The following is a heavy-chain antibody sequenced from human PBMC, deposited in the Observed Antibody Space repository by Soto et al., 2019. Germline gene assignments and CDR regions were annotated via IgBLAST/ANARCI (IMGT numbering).Heavy chain of an antibody. D-gene: IGHD3-16*02. CDR3: ARIMITFGGVIVPDY. CDR2: IFSNDEK. V-gene: IGHV2-26*01. Sequence: QVTLKESGPVLVNPTETLTLTCTVSGFSLSNARMGVSWIRQPPGKALEWLAHIFSNDEKSYSTSLKSRLTISKDTSKSQVVLTMTNMDPVDTATYYCARIMITFGGVIVPDYWGQGTLVTVSS. CDR1: GFSLSNARMG. J-gene: IGHJ4*02.